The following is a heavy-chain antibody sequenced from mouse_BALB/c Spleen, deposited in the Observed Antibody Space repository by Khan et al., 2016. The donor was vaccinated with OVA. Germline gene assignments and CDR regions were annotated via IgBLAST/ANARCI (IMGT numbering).Heavy chain of an antibody. CDR2: ISSGDTT. Sequence: EVMLVESGGGLVKPGGSLKLSCAASGFTFSNYGVSWVRQTPEKRLEWVASISSGDTTYYPDSVKGRFTISRDNARNILYLQMSSLRSGDTAMYYCARDYWFAYWGQGTLVTVSA. CDR3: ARDYWFAY. CDR1: GFTFSNYG. V-gene: IGHV5-6-5*01. J-gene: IGHJ3*01.